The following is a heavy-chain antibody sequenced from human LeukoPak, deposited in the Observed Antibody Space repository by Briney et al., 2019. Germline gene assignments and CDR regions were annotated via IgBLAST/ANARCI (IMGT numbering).Heavy chain of an antibody. CDR2: IIPIFGTA. Sequence: ASVTVSCKASGGTFSSYAISWVRQAPGQGLEWMGGIIPIFGTANYAQKFQGRVTITTDESTSTAHMELSSLRSEDTAVYYCARQSIEYSSSTLMGYWGQGTLVTVSS. D-gene: IGHD6-6*01. CDR3: ARQSIEYSSSTLMGY. CDR1: GGTFSSYA. V-gene: IGHV1-69*05. J-gene: IGHJ4*02.